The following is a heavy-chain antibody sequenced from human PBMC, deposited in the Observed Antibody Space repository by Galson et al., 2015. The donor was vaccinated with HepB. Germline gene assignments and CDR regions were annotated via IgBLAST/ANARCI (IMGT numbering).Heavy chain of an antibody. CDR2: ISGSGGST. CDR1: GFTFSSYA. V-gene: IGHV3-23*01. J-gene: IGHJ4*02. CDR3: AKGGGYCSSTSCPGIDY. Sequence: SLRLSCAASGFTFSSYAMSWVRQAPGKGLEWVSAISGSGGSTYYADSVKGRFTISRDNSKNTLYLQMNSLRAEDTAVYYCAKGGGYCSSTSCPGIDYWGREPWSPSPQ. D-gene: IGHD2-2*01.